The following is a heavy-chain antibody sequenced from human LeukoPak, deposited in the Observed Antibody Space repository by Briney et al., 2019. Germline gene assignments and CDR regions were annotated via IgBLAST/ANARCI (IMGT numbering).Heavy chain of an antibody. Sequence: SETLSLTCTVSGGSISSSSYYWGWIRQPPGKGLEWIGNIYYSGSTYYNPSLKSRVTISVDTSKNQFSQKLTSVTATDTAVYYCARHASVSGNWPRPLDSWGQGSLVTVSS. CDR3: ARHASVSGNWPRPLDS. D-gene: IGHD6-19*01. J-gene: IGHJ4*02. CDR2: IYYSGST. V-gene: IGHV4-39*01. CDR1: GGSISSSSYY.